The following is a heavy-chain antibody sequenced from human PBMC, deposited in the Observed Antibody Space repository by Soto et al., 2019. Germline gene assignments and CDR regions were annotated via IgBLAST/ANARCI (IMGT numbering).Heavy chain of an antibody. Sequence: SVKVSCKASGGTSSNYVISWVRQAPGQGLEWMGGIIPIFGTPIYAQKFQGRVTITADDSTSTAYLELSSLRSEDTAVYYCARNYFWSKNNDSKNFGFLDLGGLGT. J-gene: IGHJ4*02. V-gene: IGHV1-69*13. D-gene: IGHD3-3*01. CDR3: ARNYFWSKNNDSKNFGFLDL. CDR2: IIPIFGTP. CDR1: GGTSSNYV.